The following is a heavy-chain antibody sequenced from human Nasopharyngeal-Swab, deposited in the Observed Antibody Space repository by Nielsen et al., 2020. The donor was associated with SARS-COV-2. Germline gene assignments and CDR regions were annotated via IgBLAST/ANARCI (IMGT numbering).Heavy chain of an antibody. Sequence: GESLKISCKASGFTFSSYSMNWVRQAPGKELEWVSSITGSSRYIYYADSVKGRFTISRDNAKSSLYLQMNSLRAEDTAVYYCARDGLGDYPNWFDPWGQGTLVTVSS. J-gene: IGHJ5*02. V-gene: IGHV3-21*01. CDR3: ARDGLGDYPNWFDP. CDR1: GFTFSSYS. D-gene: IGHD4-17*01. CDR2: ITGSSRYI.